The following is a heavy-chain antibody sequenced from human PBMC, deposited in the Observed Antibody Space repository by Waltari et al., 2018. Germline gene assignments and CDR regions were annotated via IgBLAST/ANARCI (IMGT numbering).Heavy chain of an antibody. J-gene: IGHJ4*02. CDR3: AKDMGRYDFCSGIRGEFDY. D-gene: IGHD3-3*01. CDR2: MSGSGGST. Sequence: LQLQESGPGLVKPSETLSLTCTVAGGSISSSSYYWGWIRQAPGKGLEWVSAMSGSGGSTYYADSVKGRFTISRDNSKNTLYLQMNSLRAEDTAVYYCAKDMGRYDFCSGIRGEFDYWGQGTLVTVSS. CDR1: GGSISSSSYY. V-gene: IGHV3-23*01.